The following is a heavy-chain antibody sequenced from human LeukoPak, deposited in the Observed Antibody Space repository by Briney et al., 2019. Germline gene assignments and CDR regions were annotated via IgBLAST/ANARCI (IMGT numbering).Heavy chain of an antibody. J-gene: IGHJ6*02. Sequence: GGSLRLSCAASGFSFSSYSMSWVRQAPGKGLEWVSAISGGGDSTYYADSAKGRFTIYRDNSKNTLSLQMNSLRAEDTAVYYCAKEGYDILTGYSYYGMDVWGQGTTVTVSS. V-gene: IGHV3-23*01. CDR2: ISGGGDST. CDR3: AKEGYDILTGYSYYGMDV. D-gene: IGHD3-9*01. CDR1: GFSFSSYS.